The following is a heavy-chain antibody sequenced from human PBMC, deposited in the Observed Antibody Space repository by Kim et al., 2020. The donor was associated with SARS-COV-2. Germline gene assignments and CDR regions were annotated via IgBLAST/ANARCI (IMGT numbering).Heavy chain of an antibody. CDR3: ARGANEGSYWDFDY. CDR2: INHSGST. Sequence: SETLSLTCAVYGGSFSGYYWSWIRQPPGKGLEWIGEINHSGSTNYNPSLKSRVTISVDTSKNQFSLKLSSVTAADTAVYYCARGANEGSYWDFDYWGQGTLVTVSS. D-gene: IGHD1-26*01. V-gene: IGHV4-34*01. CDR1: GGSFSGYY. J-gene: IGHJ4*02.